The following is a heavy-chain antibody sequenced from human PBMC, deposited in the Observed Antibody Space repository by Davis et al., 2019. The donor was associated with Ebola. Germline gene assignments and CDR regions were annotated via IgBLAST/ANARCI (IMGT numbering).Heavy chain of an antibody. CDR1: GFTFSSYS. J-gene: IGHJ4*02. Sequence: PGGSLRLSCAASGFTFSSYSMNWVRQAPGKGLEWVSYISSSSSTIYYADSVKGRFTISRDNSKNTLYLQMNSLRAEDTAVYYCARIGDSSDYWGQGTLVTVSS. CDR3: ARIGDSSDY. D-gene: IGHD3-22*01. CDR2: ISSSSSTI. V-gene: IGHV3-48*01.